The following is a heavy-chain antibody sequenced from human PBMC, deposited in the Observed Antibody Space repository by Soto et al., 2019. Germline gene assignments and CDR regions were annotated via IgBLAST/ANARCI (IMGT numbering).Heavy chain of an antibody. V-gene: IGHV1-8*01. Sequence: QVQLVQSGAEVKKPGASVKVSCKASGYTFTSYDINWVRQATGQGLEWMGWMNPNSGNTGDAQKFQGRVAMTRNTSISTAYMELSSLRSEDTAVYYCARGWATGYSSGYHYWGQGTLVTVSS. D-gene: IGHD6-19*01. CDR1: GYTFTSYD. J-gene: IGHJ4*02. CDR2: MNPNSGNT. CDR3: ARGWATGYSSGYHY.